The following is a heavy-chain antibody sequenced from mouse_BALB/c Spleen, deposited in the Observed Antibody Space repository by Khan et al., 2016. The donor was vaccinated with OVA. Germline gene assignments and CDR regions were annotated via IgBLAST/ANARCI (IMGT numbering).Heavy chain of an antibody. CDR2: INYSGNT. Sequence: EVQLQESGPGLVKPSQSLSLTCTVTGYSITSEYAWNWIRQFPGNKLEWMGYINYSGNTRFNPSLKSRTSITRDTSKNQFFPQLNSVTTEDTATYYCARKDYYDDDPFPYWGQGTLVTVSA. CDR1: GYSITSEYA. J-gene: IGHJ3*01. D-gene: IGHD2-4*01. CDR3: ARKDYYDDDPFPY. V-gene: IGHV3-2*02.